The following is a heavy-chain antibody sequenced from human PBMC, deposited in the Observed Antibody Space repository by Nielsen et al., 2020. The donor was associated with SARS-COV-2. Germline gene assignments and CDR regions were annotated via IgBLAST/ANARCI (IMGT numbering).Heavy chain of an antibody. CDR3: ARGGGYKLY. Sequence: GSLRLSCAVYGGSFSGYYWSWIRQPPGKGLEWIGEINHRGSTNYNPSLKSRVTISVDTSKNQFSLKLSSVTAADTAVYYCARGGGYKLYWGQGTLVTVSS. D-gene: IGHD5-24*01. V-gene: IGHV4-34*01. CDR2: INHRGST. J-gene: IGHJ4*02. CDR1: GGSFSGYY.